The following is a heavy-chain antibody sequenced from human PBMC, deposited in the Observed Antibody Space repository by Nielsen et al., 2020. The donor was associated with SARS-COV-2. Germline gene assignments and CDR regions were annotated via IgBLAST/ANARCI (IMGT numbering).Heavy chain of an antibody. CDR2: IWYDGTNE. D-gene: IGHD3-3*01. Sequence: VRQAPGRGLEWVAGIWYDGTNENYAESVKGRFTISRDNSKNTLFLQMDSLTADDTAVYYCARLSNFWSGYNDYWGQGTLVTVSS. J-gene: IGHJ4*02. V-gene: IGHV3-33*01. CDR3: ARLSNFWSGYNDY.